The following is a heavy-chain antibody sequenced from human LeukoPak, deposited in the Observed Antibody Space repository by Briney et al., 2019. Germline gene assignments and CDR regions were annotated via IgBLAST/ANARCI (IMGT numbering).Heavy chain of an antibody. CDR3: ARDPLTIRGSYFDL. Sequence: SQTLSLTCTVSGGSISSGDYYWSWIRQPPGKGQEWIGYIYYSGSTYYNPFLKSRVTISVDTSKNQFSLKLGSVTAADTAVYYCARDPLTIRGSYFDLWGRRTLVTVSS. CDR1: GGSISSGDYY. J-gene: IGHJ2*01. D-gene: IGHD3-3*02. V-gene: IGHV4-30-4*08. CDR2: IYYSGST.